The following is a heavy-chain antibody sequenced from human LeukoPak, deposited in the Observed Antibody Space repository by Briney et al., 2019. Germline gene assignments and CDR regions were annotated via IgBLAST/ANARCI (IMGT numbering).Heavy chain of an antibody. D-gene: IGHD5-18*01. Sequence: GRSLRLSCAASKFTFSSYTMHWVRQAPGKGLDWVAVISYDGRNKYYGDSVKGRFTISRDNSKNTLYLQVNSLRPEDTAIYYCARESRDTAMATDYWGQGTLVTVSS. CDR1: KFTFSSYT. J-gene: IGHJ4*02. V-gene: IGHV3-30*04. CDR2: ISYDGRNK. CDR3: ARESRDTAMATDY.